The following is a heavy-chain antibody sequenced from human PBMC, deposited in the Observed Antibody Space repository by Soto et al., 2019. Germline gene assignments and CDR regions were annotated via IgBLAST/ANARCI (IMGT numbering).Heavy chain of an antibody. V-gene: IGHV1-18*04. J-gene: IGHJ6*02. CDR1: GYTFTNYG. D-gene: IGHD6-6*01. CDR2: ISTYNGDT. CDR3: ASGVWSSTSPMGYYFYAGLDV. Sequence: QVQLVQSGAAVKKPGASVKVSCKASGYTFTNYGSNWVRLAPGQGLEWMGWISTYNGDTHYAQKIQGRVTLTTDTSAATAYMEVRSLRSDDSVVYYCASGVWSSTSPMGYYFYAGLDVGGQGTTVTVSS.